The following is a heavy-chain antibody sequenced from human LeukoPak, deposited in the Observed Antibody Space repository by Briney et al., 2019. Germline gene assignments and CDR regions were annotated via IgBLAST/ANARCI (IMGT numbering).Heavy chain of an antibody. CDR1: GFTFSSYC. V-gene: IGHV3-7*03. D-gene: IGHD2-21*02. Sequence: GGSLRLSCAASGFTFSSYCMSWVRQAPGKGLEWVANIKQDGSEKHYVNSVKGRFTISRDNSKNTLFLQLNSLRAEDSAVYYCAKGGHDFNPFYWWGQGTLVTVSS. CDR2: IKQDGSEK. CDR3: AKGGHDFNPFYW. J-gene: IGHJ4*02.